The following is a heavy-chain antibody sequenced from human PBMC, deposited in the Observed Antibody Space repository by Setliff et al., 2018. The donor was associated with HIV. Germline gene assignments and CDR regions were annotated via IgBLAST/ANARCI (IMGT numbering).Heavy chain of an antibody. CDR1: GGSISSSSYD. V-gene: IGHV4-39*07. J-gene: IGHJ6*03. D-gene: IGHD6-13*01. CDR2: IYYSGST. Sequence: SETLSLTCGVSGGSISSSSYDWGWIRQPPGKGLEWIGSIYYSGSTNYNPSLKSRVSMSVDTSKNQFSLRLSSVTAADTAVFYCARASTGYSSIWYRNGLTYYNSMDVWGRGTKVTVSS. CDR3: ARASTGYSSIWYRNGLTYYNSMDV.